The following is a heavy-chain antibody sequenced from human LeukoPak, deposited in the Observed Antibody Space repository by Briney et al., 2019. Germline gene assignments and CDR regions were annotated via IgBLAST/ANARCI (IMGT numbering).Heavy chain of an antibody. V-gene: IGHV4-34*01. CDR2: INHSGST. Sequence: PSETLSLTCAVYGGSFSGYYWSWLRQPPGKGLEWIGEINHSGSTNYNPSLKSRVTISVDTSKNQFSLKLSSVTAADTAVYYCARHHSSGYYYYYYGMDVWGQGTTVTVSS. CDR3: ARHHSSGYYYYYYGMDV. D-gene: IGHD3-22*01. J-gene: IGHJ6*02. CDR1: GGSFSGYY.